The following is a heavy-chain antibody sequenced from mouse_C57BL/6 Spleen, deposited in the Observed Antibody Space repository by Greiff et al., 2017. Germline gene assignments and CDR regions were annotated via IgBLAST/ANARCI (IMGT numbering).Heavy chain of an antibody. CDR1: GYAFSSSW. J-gene: IGHJ2*01. Sequence: QVQLKESGPELVKPGASVKISCKASGYAFSSSWMNWVKQRPGKGLEWIGRIYPGDGDTNYNGKFKGKATLTADKSSSTAYMQLSSLTSEDSAVYFCARSGDYGGNYFDYWGQGTTLTVSS. D-gene: IGHD2-4*01. V-gene: IGHV1-82*01. CDR3: ARSGDYGGNYFDY. CDR2: IYPGDGDT.